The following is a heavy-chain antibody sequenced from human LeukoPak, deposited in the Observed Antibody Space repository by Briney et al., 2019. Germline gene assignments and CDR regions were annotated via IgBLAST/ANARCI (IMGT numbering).Heavy chain of an antibody. CDR3: TRDSGYNAFDI. V-gene: IGHV3-9*01. CDR1: GFNFDDDG. CDR2: ISWDSGTI. Sequence: GRSLRLSCAASGFNFDDDGMHWVRQAPGKGLEWVSSISWDSGTIGYAASVKGRFTISRDNAKNSLYLQMNSLRGEDTAVYYCTRDSGYNAFDIWGQGTMVTVSS. J-gene: IGHJ3*02. D-gene: IGHD5-12*01.